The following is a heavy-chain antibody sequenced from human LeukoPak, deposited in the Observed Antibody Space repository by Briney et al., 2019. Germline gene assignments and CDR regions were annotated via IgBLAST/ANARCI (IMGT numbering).Heavy chain of an antibody. CDR1: GGSISSGGYS. CDR2: IYYSGST. D-gene: IGHD6-19*01. V-gene: IGHV4-61*08. J-gene: IGHJ1*01. CDR3: AIAVAGTVQH. Sequence: SETLSLTCAVSGGSISSGGYSWSWIRQPPGKGLEWIGYIYYSGSTNYNPSLKSRVTISVDTSKNQFSLKLSSVTAADTAVYYCAIAVAGTVQHWGQGTLVTVSS.